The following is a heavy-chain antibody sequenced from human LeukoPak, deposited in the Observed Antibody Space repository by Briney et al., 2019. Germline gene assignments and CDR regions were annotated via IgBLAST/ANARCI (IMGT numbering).Heavy chain of an antibody. CDR3: TRESGAFSPFGF. D-gene: IGHD1-26*01. CDR1: GGSILTTNW. Sequence: SGTLSPTCAVSGGSILTTNWWSWVRQPPGKGLEWIGEVHLSGASNYNPSLKSRVNMSIDKSKNQLSLELTSVTAADTAIYYCTRESGAFSPFGFWGQGTLVTVSS. J-gene: IGHJ4*02. V-gene: IGHV4-4*02. CDR2: VHLSGAS.